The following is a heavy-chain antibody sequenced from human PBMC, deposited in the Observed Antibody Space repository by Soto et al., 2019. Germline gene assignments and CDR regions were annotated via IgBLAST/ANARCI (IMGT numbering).Heavy chain of an antibody. CDR2: IHPSGGGS. D-gene: IGHD3-22*01. V-gene: IGHV1-46*02. J-gene: IGHJ3*02. CDR1: GYPFNTYY. CDR3: ARDIAYYDSSEDAFDI. Sequence: ASVKVSCKSSGYPFNTYYLHWVRQAPGQGLEWMGMIHPSGGGSTYAQKILGRVTMTMDSSTSTVFMELTSLRSDDTAVYYCARDIAYYDSSEDAFDIWGQGTMVTVSS.